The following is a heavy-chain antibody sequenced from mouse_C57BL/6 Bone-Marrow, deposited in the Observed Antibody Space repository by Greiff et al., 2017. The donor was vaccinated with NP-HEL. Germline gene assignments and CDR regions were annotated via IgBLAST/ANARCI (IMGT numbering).Heavy chain of an antibody. CDR1: GYTFTNYW. D-gene: IGHD1-1*01. V-gene: IGHV1-63*01. CDR2: IYPGGGYT. CDR3: SRGDCYGSLFDY. Sequence: VQLQQSGAELVRPGTSVKMSCKASGYTFTNYWIGWAKQRPGHGLEWIGDIYPGGGYTNYNEKFKGKATLTADKSSSTAYMQFSSLTSVDSSIYYYSRGDCYGSLFDYWGQGTTLTVSS. J-gene: IGHJ2*01.